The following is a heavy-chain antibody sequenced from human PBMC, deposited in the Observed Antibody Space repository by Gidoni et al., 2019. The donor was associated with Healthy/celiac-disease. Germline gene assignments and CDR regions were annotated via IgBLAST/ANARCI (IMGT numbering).Heavy chain of an antibody. V-gene: IGHV3-30-3*01. J-gene: IGHJ4*02. CDR2: ISYDGSNK. CDR1: GFTFSSYA. Sequence: QVQLVESGGGVVQPGRSLRLSCAAPGFTFSSYAMHWVRQAPGKGLEWVAVISYDGSNKYYADSVKGRFTISRDNSKNTLYLQMNSLRAEDTALYYCARDWWGSSWYFDYWGQGTLVTVSS. D-gene: IGHD6-13*01. CDR3: ARDWWGSSWYFDY.